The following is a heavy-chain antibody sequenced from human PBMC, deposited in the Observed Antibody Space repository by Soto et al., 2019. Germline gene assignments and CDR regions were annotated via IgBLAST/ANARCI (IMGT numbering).Heavy chain of an antibody. D-gene: IGHD6-13*01. CDR3: ARLVGSSSYTGDY. CDR1: GGSFSGYY. J-gene: IGHJ4*02. Sequence: QVQLQQWGAGLLRPSETLSLTCAVYGGSFSGYYWSWIRQPPGKGLEWIGEINHSGSTNYNPSLKSRVTISVDTSKSQFSLKVSSVTAADTAVYFCARLVGSSSYTGDYWSQGTLVTVSS. V-gene: IGHV4-34*01. CDR2: INHSGST.